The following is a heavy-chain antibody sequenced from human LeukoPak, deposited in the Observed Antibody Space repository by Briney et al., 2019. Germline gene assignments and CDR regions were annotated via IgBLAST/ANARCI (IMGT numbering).Heavy chain of an antibody. J-gene: IGHJ6*02. V-gene: IGHV1-18*01. D-gene: IGHD6-13*01. CDR2: ISAYNGNT. Sequence: ASVKVSCKASGYTFTSYGISWVRQAPGQGLEWMGWISAYNGNTNYAQKLQGRVTMTTDTSTSTAYMELRSLRSDDTAVYYCAADIGIAAAGYYYYYYGMDVWGQGTTVTVSS. CDR3: AADIGIAAAGYYYYYYGMDV. CDR1: GYTFTSYG.